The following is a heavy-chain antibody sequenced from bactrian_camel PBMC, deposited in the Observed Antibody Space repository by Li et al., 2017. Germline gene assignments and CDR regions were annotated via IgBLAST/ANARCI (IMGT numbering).Heavy chain of an antibody. J-gene: IGHJ4*01. CDR3: AKPGGGTWFWEIHY. CDR2: IYTGGAGST. D-gene: IGHD1*01. Sequence: HVQLVESGGGSVQAGVSLNLSCEVSGYRTSGFCVGWFHQAPGKEREGVARIYTGGAGSTYYADSVKGRFTISQDSAKNTLFLQMNSLKTEDTAVYYCAKPGGGTWFWEIHYWGQGTQVTVS. V-gene: IGHV3S1*01. CDR1: GYRTSGFC.